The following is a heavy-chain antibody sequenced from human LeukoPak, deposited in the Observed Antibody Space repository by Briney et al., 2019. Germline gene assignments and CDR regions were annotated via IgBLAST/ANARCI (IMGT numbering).Heavy chain of an antibody. CDR3: ARDHYDSSGYYYLSFDY. D-gene: IGHD3-22*01. V-gene: IGHV1-18*03. CDR2: ISAYNGNT. Sequence: ASVKVSCKASGYTFTSYGISWVRQAPGQGLEWMGWISAYNGNTNYAQKLQGRVTMTTDTSTSTAYMELRSLRSDDMAVYYCARDHYDSSGYYYLSFDYWGQGTLVTVSS. J-gene: IGHJ4*02. CDR1: GYTFTSYG.